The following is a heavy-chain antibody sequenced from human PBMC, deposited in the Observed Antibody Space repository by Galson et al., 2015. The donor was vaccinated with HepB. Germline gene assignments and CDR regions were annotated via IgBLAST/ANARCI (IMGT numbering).Heavy chain of an antibody. Sequence: SLRLSCAASGFTFSNAWMSWVRQAPGKGLEWVGRIKSKTDGGATDYAAPVKGRFTISRDDSKNTLYLQMNSLKTEDTAVYYCTTVQYSGYDSYYNYYGMDVWGQGTTVTVSS. D-gene: IGHD5-12*01. CDR1: GFTFSNAW. CDR2: IKSKTDGGAT. J-gene: IGHJ6*02. CDR3: TTVQYSGYDSYYNYYGMDV. V-gene: IGHV3-15*01.